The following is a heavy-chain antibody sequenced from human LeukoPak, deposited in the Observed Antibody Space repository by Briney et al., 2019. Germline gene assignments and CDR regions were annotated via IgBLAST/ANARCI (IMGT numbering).Heavy chain of an antibody. D-gene: IGHD6-13*01. V-gene: IGHV3-23*01. CDR3: AKYLPFIAADD. J-gene: IGHJ4*02. Sequence: GGSLRLSCVASGFTFTTYAMIWVRQPPGKGLEWVSAVSDGGGNTYYADSVKGRFTISRDNSKNTVYLQMNSLRAEDTAVYYCAKYLPFIAADDWGQGTLVTVSS. CDR1: GFTFTTYA. CDR2: VSDGGGNT.